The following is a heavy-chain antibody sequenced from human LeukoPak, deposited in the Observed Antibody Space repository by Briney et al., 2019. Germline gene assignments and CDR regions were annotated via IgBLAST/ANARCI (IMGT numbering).Heavy chain of an antibody. D-gene: IGHD5-12*01. CDR2: IDPYTGNT. V-gene: IGHV1-2*02. CDR1: GYTFVGYY. Sequence: ASVKVSCKASGYTFVGYYLHWVRQAPGQGLEWMAWIDPYTGNTHYAQKFQGRITVTRDTSISATYMELSWLTSDDTALYYCAREYSASEHWGQGTLVTVSS. J-gene: IGHJ1*01. CDR3: AREYSASEH.